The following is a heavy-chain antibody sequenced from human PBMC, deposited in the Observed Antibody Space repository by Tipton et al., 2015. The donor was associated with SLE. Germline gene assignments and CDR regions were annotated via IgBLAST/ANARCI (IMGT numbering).Heavy chain of an antibody. V-gene: IGHV4-59*01. CDR3: ARRGYKSWYFDL. CDR1: GGSIRSYY. D-gene: IGHD5-24*01. CDR2: IYYSGST. Sequence: TLSLTCSVSGGSIRSYYWSWIRQPPGKGLEWIGYIYYSGSTNYNPSLKGRVTISVATSKNQFSLKLRSVTAADTAVYYCARRGYKSWYFDLWGRGALVTVSS. J-gene: IGHJ2*01.